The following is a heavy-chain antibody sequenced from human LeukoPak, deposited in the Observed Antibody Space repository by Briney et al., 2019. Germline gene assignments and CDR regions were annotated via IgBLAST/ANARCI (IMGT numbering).Heavy chain of an antibody. CDR2: TKQDGSGE. CDR3: AELGITMIGGV. V-gene: IGHV3-7*01. CDR1: GFTFSSYW. Sequence: GGSLRLSCAASGFTFSSYWMSWVRQAPGKGLEWVANTKQDGSGEYYMDSVKGRFTISRDNAKNSLYLQMNSLRAEDTAVYYCAELGITMIGGVWGKGTTVTISS. J-gene: IGHJ6*04. D-gene: IGHD3-10*02.